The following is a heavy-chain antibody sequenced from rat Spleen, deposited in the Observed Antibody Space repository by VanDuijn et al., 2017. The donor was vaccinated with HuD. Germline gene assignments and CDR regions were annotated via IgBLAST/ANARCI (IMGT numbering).Heavy chain of an antibody. D-gene: IGHD1-11*01. CDR2: ISSGGDRI. CDR3: STRDGGFSGIMDA. CDR1: GFTFSDYY. Sequence: EVQLVESGGGLVQPGGSLKLSCAVSGFTFSDYYMAWVRQAPTKGLEWVATISSGGDRIYYLDSVKGRFIISRDNAKSTLYLQTDSLRSEDTATYYCSTRDGGFSGIMDAWGQGASVTVSS. V-gene: IGHV5-27*01. J-gene: IGHJ4*01.